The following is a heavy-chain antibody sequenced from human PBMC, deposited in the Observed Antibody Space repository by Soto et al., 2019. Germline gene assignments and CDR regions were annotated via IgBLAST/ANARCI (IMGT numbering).Heavy chain of an antibody. Sequence: QVQLVESGGGVVQPGRSLRLSCAASGFTFSSYAMHWVRQAPGKGLEWVAVISYDGSNKYYADSVKGRFTISRDNSKNTLYLQRNSLRAEDTAVYYGAREYGIGGAAFDIWGQGTMVTVSS. CDR3: AREYGIGGAAFDI. D-gene: IGHD2-15*01. CDR2: ISYDGSNK. CDR1: GFTFSSYA. V-gene: IGHV3-30-3*01. J-gene: IGHJ3*02.